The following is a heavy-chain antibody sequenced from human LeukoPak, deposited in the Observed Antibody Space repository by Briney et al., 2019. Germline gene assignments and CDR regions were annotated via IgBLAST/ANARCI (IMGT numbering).Heavy chain of an antibody. CDR1: GGTFSSYA. D-gene: IGHD3-3*01. J-gene: IGHJ6*02. Sequence: GASVKVSCKASGGTFSSYAISWVRQAPGQGLEWMGGIIPIFGTANYAQKFQGRVTITADESTSTAYMELSSLRSEDTAVYYCARVPDYDFWSGYYTPPFYGMDVWGQGTTVTVSS. CDR2: IIPIFGTA. CDR3: ARVPDYDFWSGYYTPPFYGMDV. V-gene: IGHV1-69*13.